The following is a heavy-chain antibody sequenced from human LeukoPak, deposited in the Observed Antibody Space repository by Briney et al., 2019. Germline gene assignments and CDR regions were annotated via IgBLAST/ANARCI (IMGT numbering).Heavy chain of an antibody. CDR3: ARRRVYYFDY. V-gene: IGHV3-33*01. J-gene: IGHJ4*02. CDR1: GFTFSSYG. CDR2: IWYDGSNK. Sequence: GGSLRLSCAASGFTFSSYGMHWVRQAPGEGLEWVAVIWYDGSNKYYADSVKGRFTISRDNSKNTLYLQMNSLRAEDTAVYYRARRRVYYFDYWGQGTPVTVSS.